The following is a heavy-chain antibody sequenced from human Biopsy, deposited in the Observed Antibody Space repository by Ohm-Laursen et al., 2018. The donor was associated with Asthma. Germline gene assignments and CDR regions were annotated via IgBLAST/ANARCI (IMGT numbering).Heavy chain of an antibody. V-gene: IGHV1-18*01. J-gene: IGHJ6*02. CDR2: ISVYNGNT. CDR3: ARAVDYSHYYGIDV. Sequence: ASVKVSCKTSGYTFNSAGITWVRQAPGQGLGWMGWISVYNGNTKVAQKPQDRVTMITDTSTSTAYMELRSLRSDDTAVYLCARAVDYSHYYGIDVWGQGTTVTVS. CDR1: GYTFNSAG. D-gene: IGHD3-10*01.